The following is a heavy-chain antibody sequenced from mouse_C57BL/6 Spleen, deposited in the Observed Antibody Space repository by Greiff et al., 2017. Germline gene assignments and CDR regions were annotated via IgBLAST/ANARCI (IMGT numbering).Heavy chain of an antibody. J-gene: IGHJ2*01. D-gene: IGHD2-5*01. V-gene: IGHV1-62-2*01. CDR2: FYPGSGSI. Sequence: VKLLESGAELVKPGASVKLSCKASGYTFTEYTIHWVKQRSGQGLEWIGWFYPGSGSIKYNEKFKDKATLTADKSSSTVYMELSRLTSEDSAVYFCARHEGGYYSKSYFDYWGQGTTLTVSS. CDR3: ARHEGGYYSKSYFDY. CDR1: GYTFTEYT.